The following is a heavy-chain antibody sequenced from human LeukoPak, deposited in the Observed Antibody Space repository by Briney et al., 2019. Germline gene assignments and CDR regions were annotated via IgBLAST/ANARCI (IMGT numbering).Heavy chain of an antibody. V-gene: IGHV4-38-2*02. Sequence: PSETLSLTCSVSAYSISSGYYWGWIRQPPGKGLEWIGTIYYSGSTYYNPSLKSRVTISIDTSKNQFSLRLNSVTAADTAVYYCARDRYGSGSSSFDPWGQGTLVTVSS. J-gene: IGHJ5*02. CDR2: IYYSGST. D-gene: IGHD3-10*01. CDR3: ARDRYGSGSSSFDP. CDR1: AYSISSGYY.